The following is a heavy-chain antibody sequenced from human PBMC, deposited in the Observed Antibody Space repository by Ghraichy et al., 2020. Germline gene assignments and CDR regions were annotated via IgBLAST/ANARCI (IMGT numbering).Heavy chain of an antibody. CDR1: GFTFDDYA. J-gene: IGHJ6*02. CDR2: ISWNSGSI. Sequence: GGSLRLSCAASGFTFDDYAMHWVRQAPGKGLEWVSGISWNSGSIGYADSVKGRFTISRDNAKNSLYLQMNSPRAEDTALYYCAKEGGDVWGQGTTVTVSS. V-gene: IGHV3-9*01. CDR3: AKEGGDV. D-gene: IGHD3-16*01.